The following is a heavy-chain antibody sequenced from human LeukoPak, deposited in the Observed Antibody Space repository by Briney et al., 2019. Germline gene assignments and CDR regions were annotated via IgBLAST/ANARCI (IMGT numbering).Heavy chain of an antibody. Sequence: SVKVSCKASGGTFSSYAISWVRQAPGQGLEWMGGIIPIFGTENYAQKFQGRVTITADESTSTAYMELSSLRSEDTAVYYCARREYGFGEPGGFDYWGQGTLVTVSS. V-gene: IGHV1-69*13. D-gene: IGHD3-10*01. CDR2: IIPIFGTE. CDR1: GGTFSSYA. CDR3: ARREYGFGEPGGFDY. J-gene: IGHJ4*02.